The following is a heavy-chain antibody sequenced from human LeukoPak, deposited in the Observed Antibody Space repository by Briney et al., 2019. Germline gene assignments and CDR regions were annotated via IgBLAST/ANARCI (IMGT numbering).Heavy chain of an antibody. CDR2: MKQDGSEQ. J-gene: IGHJ4*02. CDR3: ARDRHYDFWSGYYTPFNS. V-gene: IGHV3-7*03. CDR1: GFTFSSYS. Sequence: HPGGSLRLSCAASGFTFSSYSMNWVRQAPGKGLEWVANMKQDGSEQYYVDSMKGRFTISRDNAKNSLYLQINSLRAEDTAVYYCARDRHYDFWSGYYTPFNSWGQGTLVTVSS. D-gene: IGHD3-3*01.